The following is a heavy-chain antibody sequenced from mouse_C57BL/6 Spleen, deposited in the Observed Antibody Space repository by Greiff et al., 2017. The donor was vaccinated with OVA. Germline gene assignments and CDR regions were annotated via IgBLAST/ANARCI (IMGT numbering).Heavy chain of an antibody. CDR2: IYPGDGDT. CDR1: GYAFSSYW. CDR3: ARTGGISYWYFDV. D-gene: IGHD6-2*01. J-gene: IGHJ1*03. Sequence: VQLQQSGAELVKPGASVKISCKASGYAFSSYWMNWVKQRPGKGLEWIGQIYPGDGDTNYNGKFKGKATLTADNSSSTAYMQLSSLTSEDSAVYFCARTGGISYWYFDVWGTGTTVTVSS. V-gene: IGHV1-80*01.